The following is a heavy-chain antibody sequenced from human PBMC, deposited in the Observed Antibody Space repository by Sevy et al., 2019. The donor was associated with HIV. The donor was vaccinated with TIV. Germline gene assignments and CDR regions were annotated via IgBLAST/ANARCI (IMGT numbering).Heavy chain of an antibody. CDR3: AKDSYYDSSGYFDY. D-gene: IGHD3-22*01. J-gene: IGHJ4*02. CDR1: GFTFDDYA. V-gene: IGHV3-9*01. CDR2: LSWNSGSI. Sequence: SLRLSCAASGFTFDDYAMHWVRQAPGKGLEWVSGLSWNSGSIGYADSVKGRFTISRDNAKNSLYLQMNSLRAEDTAFYYCAKDSYYDSSGYFDYWGQGTLVTVSS.